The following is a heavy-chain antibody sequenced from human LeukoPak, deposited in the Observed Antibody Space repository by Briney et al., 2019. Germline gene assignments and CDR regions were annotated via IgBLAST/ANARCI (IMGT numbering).Heavy chain of an antibody. V-gene: IGHV1-69*04. CDR2: IIPILGIA. Sequence: SVKVSCKASGGTFSSYAISWVRQAPGQGLEWMGRIIPILGIANYAQKFQGRVTITADKSTSTAYMELSSLRPEDTAVYYCARELRHSYGYIDYWGQGTLVTVSS. J-gene: IGHJ4*02. CDR1: GGTFSSYA. D-gene: IGHD5-18*01. CDR3: ARELRHSYGYIDY.